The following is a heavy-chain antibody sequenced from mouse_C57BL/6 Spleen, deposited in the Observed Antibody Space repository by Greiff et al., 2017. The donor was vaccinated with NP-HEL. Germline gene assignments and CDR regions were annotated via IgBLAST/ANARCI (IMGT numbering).Heavy chain of an antibody. CDR2: INPSTGGT. V-gene: IGHV1-42*01. CDR3: ARYGYGSSYDYAMDY. Sequence: EVQLQESGPELVKPGASVKISCKASGYSFTGYYMNWVKQSPEKSLEWIGEINPSTGGTTYNQKFKAKATLTVDKSSSTAYMQLKSLTSEDSAVYYCARYGYGSSYDYAMDYWGQGTSVTVSS. D-gene: IGHD1-1*01. CDR1: GYSFTGYY. J-gene: IGHJ4*01.